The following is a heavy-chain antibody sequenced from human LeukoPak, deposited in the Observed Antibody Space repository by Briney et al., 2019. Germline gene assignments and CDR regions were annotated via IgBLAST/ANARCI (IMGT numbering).Heavy chain of an antibody. CDR2: IWYDGSNK. Sequence: GGSLRLSCAASGFTFSSYGMHWVRQAPGKGLEGVAVIWYDGSNKYYADSVKGRFTISRDNSKNTLYLQMNSLRAEDTAVYYCARDRTAGKYYYYMDVWGKGTTVTVSS. CDR3: ARDRTAGKYYYYMDV. V-gene: IGHV3-33*01. CDR1: GFTFSSYG. D-gene: IGHD6-13*01. J-gene: IGHJ6*03.